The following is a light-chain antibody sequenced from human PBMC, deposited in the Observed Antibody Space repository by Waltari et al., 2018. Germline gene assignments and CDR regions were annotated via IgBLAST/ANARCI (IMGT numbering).Light chain of an antibody. CDR3: FSYTRSITFV. CDR1: NNDVGHNNH. Sequence: HSALTQPASVSGSPGQSITISCSGTNNDVGHNNHFSWYQQHPGRVPKPIIYEVSERPSGVSDRFSGSKSGNTASLTISGLQPDDEADYYCFSYTRSITFVFGGGTKLTVL. CDR2: EVS. V-gene: IGLV2-23*02. J-gene: IGLJ2*01.